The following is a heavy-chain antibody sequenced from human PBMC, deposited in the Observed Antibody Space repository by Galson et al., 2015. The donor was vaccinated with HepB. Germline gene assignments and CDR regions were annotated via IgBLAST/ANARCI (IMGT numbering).Heavy chain of an antibody. V-gene: IGHV3-23*01. Sequence: SLRLSCAASGFTFSSYAMSWVRQAPGKGLEWVSAISGSGGSTYYADSVKGRFTISRDNSKNTLYLQMNSLRAEDTAVYYCAKDMVRGVITAIVGATTLFDYWGQGTLVTVSS. D-gene: IGHD3-10*01. J-gene: IGHJ4*02. CDR1: GFTFSSYA. CDR3: AKDMVRGVITAIVGATTLFDY. CDR2: ISGSGGST.